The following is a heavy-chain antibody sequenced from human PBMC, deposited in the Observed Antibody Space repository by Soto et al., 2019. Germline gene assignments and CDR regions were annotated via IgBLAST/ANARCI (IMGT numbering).Heavy chain of an antibody. CDR2: FYDGGTI. V-gene: IGHV4-34*01. CDR1: GESLNYFY. J-gene: IGHJ5*02. CDR3: ARGKWADRFAN. D-gene: IGHD1-26*01. Sequence: VHLQQWGAGLLKPSETLSLTCAVYGESLNYFYWSWIRQAPGKGLEWIGEFYDGGTINYNPSLKSRVAILATTSSNQVSLRLTSVTAADTAIYSCARGKWADRFANWGQGTLVTVSS.